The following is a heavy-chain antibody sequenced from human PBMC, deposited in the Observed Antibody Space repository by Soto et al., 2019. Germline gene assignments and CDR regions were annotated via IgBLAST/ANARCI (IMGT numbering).Heavy chain of an antibody. Sequence: GGSLRLSCASSGFTVCNYWMAGARQAPRQRLEWVANLKPDGNDKYYEDSVKGRFTITRNTTESSPYIKMNNLSSEDTAIYYCAKIVWCFHFAYWGQGILVPVSS. CDR3: AKIVWCFHFAY. V-gene: IGHV3-7*01. J-gene: IGHJ4*02. D-gene: IGHD2-8*01. CDR2: LKPDGNDK. CDR1: GFTVCNYW.